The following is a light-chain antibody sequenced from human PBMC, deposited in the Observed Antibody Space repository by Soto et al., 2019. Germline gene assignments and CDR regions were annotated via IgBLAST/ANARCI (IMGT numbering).Light chain of an antibody. V-gene: IGLV1-40*01. CDR1: SSNIGAGYD. CDR3: QSSDSSLSGYV. CDR2: GNS. J-gene: IGLJ1*01. Sequence: QSVLTQPPSVSGAPGQRVTISCTGSSSNIGAGYDVHWYQQLPGTAPKLLIYGNSNRPSGVPDRFSGSKSGTSASLAITGLQAEAEADYYCQSSDSSLSGYVFGTGTKVTVL.